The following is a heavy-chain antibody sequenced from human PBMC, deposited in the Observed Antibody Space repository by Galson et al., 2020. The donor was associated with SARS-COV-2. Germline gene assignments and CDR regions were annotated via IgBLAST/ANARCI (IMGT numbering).Heavy chain of an antibody. CDR2: INSDGSST. V-gene: IGHV3-74*01. J-gene: IGHJ4*02. CDR1: GFTFSSSW. D-gene: IGHD6-19*01. Sequence: GESLKISCAASGFTFSSSWMHWVRQAPGKGLVWVSRINSDGSSTSYADFVKGRFTISRDNAKNTLYLQMNSLRAEDTAVYYCARVGTRSGWKYYFDYWGQGTLVTVSS. CDR3: ARVGTRSGWKYYFDY.